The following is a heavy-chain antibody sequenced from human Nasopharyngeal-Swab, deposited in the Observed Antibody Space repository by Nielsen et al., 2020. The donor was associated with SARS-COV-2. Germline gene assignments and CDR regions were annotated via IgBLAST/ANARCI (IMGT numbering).Heavy chain of an antibody. J-gene: IGHJ4*02. V-gene: IGHV1-18*01. Sequence: ASVKVSCKASGYTFTSYGISWVRQAPGQGLEWMGWISAYNGITNYAQKLQGRVTMTTDTSTSTAYMELRSLRSDDTAVYYCARDPYGSTQQLAPRGELRHRPFDYWGQGTLVTVSS. CDR2: ISAYNGIT. D-gene: IGHD6-13*01. CDR3: ARDPYGSTQQLAPRGELRHRPFDY. CDR1: GYTFTSYG.